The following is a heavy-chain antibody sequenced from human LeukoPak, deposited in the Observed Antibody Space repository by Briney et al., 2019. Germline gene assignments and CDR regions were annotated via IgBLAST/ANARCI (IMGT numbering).Heavy chain of an antibody. V-gene: IGHV4-39*01. CDR1: GGSISSSSYY. CDR3: ARPSVSTLTGEFDY. J-gene: IGHJ4*02. CDR2: IDYSGST. D-gene: IGHD7-27*01. Sequence: PSATLSFTCTASGGSISSSSYYWGWIRQPPGKWLEWIGRIDYSGSTYYNPSLKSRVTIYVDTSKHQFSLNLSSVTATDTAVYYCARPSVSTLTGEFDYWGQGTLVTVSS.